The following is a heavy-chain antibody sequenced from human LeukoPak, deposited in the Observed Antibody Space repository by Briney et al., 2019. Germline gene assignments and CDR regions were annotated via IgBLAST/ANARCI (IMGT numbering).Heavy chain of an antibody. V-gene: IGHV3-30*04. J-gene: IGHJ3*02. CDR1: GFTFSSYA. Sequence: PGGPLRLPCAASGFTFSSYALDWVRQAPGKGLEWVAVISKDGNSQNYADSVKGRFTISRDNSKNTLYLQMNSLRPEDTAVYYCAGESFDIWGQGTTVTVS. CDR2: ISKDGNSQ. CDR3: AGESFDI.